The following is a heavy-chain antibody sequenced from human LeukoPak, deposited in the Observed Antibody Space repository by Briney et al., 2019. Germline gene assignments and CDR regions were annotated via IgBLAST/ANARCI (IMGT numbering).Heavy chain of an antibody. CDR1: GFTFSSYA. CDR2: ISSNGGST. Sequence: QSGGSLRLSCAASGFTFSSYAMHWVRQAPGKGLEYVSAISSNGGSTYYANSVKGRFTISRDNSKNTLYLQMGSLRAEDMAVYYCARSGAFGDYVKFYYYYYMDVWGKGTTVTVSS. V-gene: IGHV3-64*01. J-gene: IGHJ6*03. CDR3: ARSGAFGDYVKFYYYYYMDV. D-gene: IGHD4-17*01.